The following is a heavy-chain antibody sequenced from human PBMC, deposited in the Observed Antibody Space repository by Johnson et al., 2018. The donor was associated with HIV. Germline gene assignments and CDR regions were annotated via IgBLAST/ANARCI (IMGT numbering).Heavy chain of an antibody. CDR3: ARERVNCFDI. V-gene: IGHV3-7*01. CDR2: IKKDGSAK. Sequence: MLLVESGGGLVQPGGSLRLSCEASGFTISGNWMNWVRQAPGKGLELVASIKKDGSAKYYVDSVKGRWNISRDNDKNSVHLKMTSLRPEVTAVYFCARERVNCFDIWGQGTVVTVSS. J-gene: IGHJ3*02. CDR1: GFTISGNW. D-gene: IGHD4-23*01.